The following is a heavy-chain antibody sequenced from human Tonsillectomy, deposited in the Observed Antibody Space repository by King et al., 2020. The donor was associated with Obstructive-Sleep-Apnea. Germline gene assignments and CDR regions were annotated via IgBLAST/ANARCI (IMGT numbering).Heavy chain of an antibody. V-gene: IGHV1-2*02. CDR2: INPDSGGT. Sequence: VQLVESGAEVKKPGASVKVSCKTSGYTFTGYYIHWLRQAPGQGLEWLGWINPDSGGTNYAQKFQDRVTMTRDTAIRTAYMELSRLRFDDTAIYYCAGDFGRFWNSSTRSNRCDPWGQETLVTVSS. J-gene: IGHJ5*02. CDR3: AGDFGRFWNSSTRSNRCDP. D-gene: IGHD2-2*01. CDR1: GYTFTGYY.